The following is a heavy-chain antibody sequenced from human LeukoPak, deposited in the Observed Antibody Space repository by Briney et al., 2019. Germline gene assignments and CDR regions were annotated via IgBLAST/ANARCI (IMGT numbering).Heavy chain of an antibody. CDR2: IYYSGLT. V-gene: IGHV4-39*01. Sequence: SETLSLTCTVSGGSISTYYWGWIRQPPGKGLAWIGSIYYSGLTYYNPSLESRVTISVDTSKNQFSLKLSSVTAADTAIYYCAKHYMGSSYNRGLDYWGQGTLVTVSS. J-gene: IGHJ4*02. CDR1: GGSISTYY. D-gene: IGHD3-10*01. CDR3: AKHYMGSSYNRGLDY.